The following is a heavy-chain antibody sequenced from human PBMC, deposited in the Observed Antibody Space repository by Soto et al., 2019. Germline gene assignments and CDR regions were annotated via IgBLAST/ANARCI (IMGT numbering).Heavy chain of an antibody. J-gene: IGHJ4*02. Sequence: GGSLRLSCAASGFSFSNYAMSWVRQAPGRGLEWVSVISGSGGTYYADSVKGRFTISRDNSKNTLYVQMNSLRVEDTAVYYCAKGLGPRLGHQLEYWGQGTLVTVSS. CDR1: GFSFSNYA. CDR3: AKGLGPRLGHQLEY. D-gene: IGHD1-26*01. V-gene: IGHV3-23*01. CDR2: ISGSGGT.